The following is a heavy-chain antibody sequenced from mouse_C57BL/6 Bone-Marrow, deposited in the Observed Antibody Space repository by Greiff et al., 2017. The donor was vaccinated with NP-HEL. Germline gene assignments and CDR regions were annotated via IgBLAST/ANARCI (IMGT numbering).Heavy chain of an antibody. V-gene: IGHV1-72*01. D-gene: IGHD2-1*01. Sequence: QESCKASGYTFTSYWMHWVKQRPGRGLEWIGRIDPNSGGTKYNEKFKSKATLTVDKPSSTAYMQLSSLTSEDSAVYYCARKIGNYEKGYFDYWGQGTTLTVSS. CDR3: ARKIGNYEKGYFDY. CDR2: IDPNSGGT. CDR1: GYTFTSYW. J-gene: IGHJ2*01.